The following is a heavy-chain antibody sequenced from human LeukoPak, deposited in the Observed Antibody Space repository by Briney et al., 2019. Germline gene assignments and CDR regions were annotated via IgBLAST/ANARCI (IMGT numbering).Heavy chain of an antibody. Sequence: SETLSLTCTVSGGSISSSSYYWGWIRQPPGKGLEWIGSIYYSGSTYYNPSLKSRVTISVDTSKNQFSLKLSSVTAADTAVYYCARHVIVRGVIPPHFDYWGQGTLVTVSS. V-gene: IGHV4-39*01. J-gene: IGHJ4*02. CDR1: GGSISSSSYY. CDR2: IYYSGST. D-gene: IGHD3-10*01. CDR3: ARHVIVRGVIPPHFDY.